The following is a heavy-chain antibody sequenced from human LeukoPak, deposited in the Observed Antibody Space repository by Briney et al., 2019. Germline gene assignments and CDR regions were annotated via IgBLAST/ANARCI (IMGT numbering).Heavy chain of an antibody. CDR3: ASIQGDAFDI. CDR1: GGSISSYY. J-gene: IGHJ3*02. Sequence: TSETLSLTCTVSGGSISSYYWSWIRQPPGKGLEWIGDIYYSGSTNYNPSLKSRVTMSVDTSKNQFSLKLSSVTAADTAVYYCASIQGDAFDIWGRGTMVTVSS. V-gene: IGHV4-59*01. CDR2: IYYSGST.